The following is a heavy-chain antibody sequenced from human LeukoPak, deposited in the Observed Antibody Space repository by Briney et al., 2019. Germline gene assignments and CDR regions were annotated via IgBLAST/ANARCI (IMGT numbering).Heavy chain of an antibody. V-gene: IGHV4-39*07. Sequence: SETLSLTCTVSSGSISTSNYYWGWVRQPPGKALEWIGNIFYSGSTYYSPSLKSRVTISLDTSRNQFSLKLSSVTAADTAVYYCARGYSSSWYAFDIWGQGTMVTVSS. D-gene: IGHD6-13*01. CDR3: ARGYSSSWYAFDI. CDR2: IFYSGST. J-gene: IGHJ3*02. CDR1: SGSISTSNYY.